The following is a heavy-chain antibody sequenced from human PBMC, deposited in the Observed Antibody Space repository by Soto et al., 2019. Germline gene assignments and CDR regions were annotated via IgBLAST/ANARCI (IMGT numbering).Heavy chain of an antibody. CDR2: IYYSGST. J-gene: IGHJ4*02. Sequence: CVRRSVSGGSSRDGDYYRIWIRKHPGKGLEWIGYIYYSGSTYYNPSLKSRVTISVDTSKNQFSLKLSSVTAADTAVYYCARACYYDISGYPDYSGQGTLVTVHS. D-gene: IGHD3-22*01. V-gene: IGHV4-30-4*01. CDR3: ARACYYDISGYPDY. CDR1: GGSSRDGDYY.